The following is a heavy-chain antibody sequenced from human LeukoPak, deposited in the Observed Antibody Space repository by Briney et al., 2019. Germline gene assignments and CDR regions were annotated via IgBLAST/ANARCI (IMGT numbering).Heavy chain of an antibody. D-gene: IGHD6-19*01. Sequence: SVKVSCKASGGTFSSYAISWVRQAPGQGLEWMGRIIPILGIANYAQKFQGRVTITADKSTSTAYMELSSLRSEDTAVYYCARDQAVAVAGTYYEPNYYYYGMDVWGQGTTVTVSS. CDR2: IIPILGIA. V-gene: IGHV1-69*04. CDR1: GGTFSSYA. J-gene: IGHJ6*02. CDR3: ARDQAVAVAGTYYEPNYYYYGMDV.